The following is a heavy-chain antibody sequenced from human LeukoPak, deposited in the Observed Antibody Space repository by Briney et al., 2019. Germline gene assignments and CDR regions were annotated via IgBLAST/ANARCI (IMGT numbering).Heavy chain of an antibody. J-gene: IGHJ6*03. D-gene: IGHD1-26*01. CDR2: IIPILGIA. CDR1: GGTFSSYA. CDR3: ASLTLGIVGATQYYMDV. V-gene: IGHV1-69*04. Sequence: ASVKVSCKASGGTFSSYAISWVRQAPGQGLEWMGRIIPILGIANYAQKFQGRVTITADKSTSTAYMELSSLRSEDTAVYYCASLTLGIVGATQYYMDVWGKGTTVTVSS.